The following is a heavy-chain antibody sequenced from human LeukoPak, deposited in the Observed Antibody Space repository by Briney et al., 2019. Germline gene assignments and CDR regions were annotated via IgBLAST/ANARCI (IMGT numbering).Heavy chain of an antibody. D-gene: IGHD4-23*01. CDR2: MNPNSGNT. CDR3: ARQRGNSGGAFDY. J-gene: IGHJ4*02. Sequence: ASVMVSCTASGYTFTSYDINWVRQATGQGLEWMGWMNPNSGNTGYAQKFQGRVTMTRNTSISTAYMELSSLRSEDTAVYYCARQRGNSGGAFDYWGQGTLVTVSS. V-gene: IGHV1-8*01. CDR1: GYTFTSYD.